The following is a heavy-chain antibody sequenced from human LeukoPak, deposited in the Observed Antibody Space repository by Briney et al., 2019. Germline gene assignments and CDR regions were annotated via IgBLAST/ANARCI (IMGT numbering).Heavy chain of an antibody. D-gene: IGHD4-17*01. CDR2: IHTSGST. CDR1: GGSITGYF. CDR3: ARRGRVTMTKGWNWFDP. V-gene: IGHV4-4*07. J-gene: IGHJ5*02. Sequence: SETLSLTCTVSGGSITGYFWSWLRQPAGKGLEWIGRIHTSGSTNYSPSLKSRVTMSVDTSKNQFSLKLSAVTAADTAVYYCARRGRVTMTKGWNWFDPWGQGTLVTVSS.